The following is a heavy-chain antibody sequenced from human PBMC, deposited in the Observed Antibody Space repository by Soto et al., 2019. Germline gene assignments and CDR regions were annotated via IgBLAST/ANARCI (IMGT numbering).Heavy chain of an antibody. CDR3: AHRLIAVAEDWFDP. V-gene: IGHV2-5*02. J-gene: IGHJ5*02. D-gene: IGHD6-19*01. Sequence: QITLKESGPTLVKPTQTLTLTCTFSGFSLSTSGVGVGWIRQPPGKALEWLALIYWDDDKRYSPSLKSRLTITKDTSQNQVVLTMTNMDPVDTATYYCAHRLIAVAEDWFDPWGQGTLVTVSS. CDR1: GFSLSTSGVG. CDR2: IYWDDDK.